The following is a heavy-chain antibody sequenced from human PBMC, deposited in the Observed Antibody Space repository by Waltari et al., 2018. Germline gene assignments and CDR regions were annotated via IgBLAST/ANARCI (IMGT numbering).Heavy chain of an antibody. CDR2: INWNSGSI. J-gene: IGHJ3*02. Sequence: EVQLVESGGGLVQPGRSLRLSCAASGFTFDVYAMHWVRQAPGKGLEWVAGINWNSGSIGYGDSVKGRFTISRDNARNSLYLQMNSLTTEDTALYYCVKKNDEVYDRNGLVYDAFDMWGQGTMLTVSS. CDR1: GFTFDVYA. V-gene: IGHV3-9*01. CDR3: VKKNDEVYDRNGLVYDAFDM. D-gene: IGHD3-22*01.